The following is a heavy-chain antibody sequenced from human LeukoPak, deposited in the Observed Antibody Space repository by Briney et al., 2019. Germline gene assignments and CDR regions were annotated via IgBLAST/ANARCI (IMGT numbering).Heavy chain of an antibody. Sequence: ASVKVSCKVSGYTLTELSMHWVRQAPGKGLEWMGGFDPEDGETIYAQKFQGRVTMTRNTSISTAYMELSSLRSEDTAVYYCARGFVGANARFDYWGQGTLVTVSS. J-gene: IGHJ4*02. CDR3: ARGFVGANARFDY. CDR1: GYTLTELS. D-gene: IGHD1-26*01. CDR2: FDPEDGET. V-gene: IGHV1-24*01.